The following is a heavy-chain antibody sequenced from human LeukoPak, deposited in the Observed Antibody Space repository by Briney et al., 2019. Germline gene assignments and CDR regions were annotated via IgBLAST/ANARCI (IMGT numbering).Heavy chain of an antibody. J-gene: IGHJ4*02. D-gene: IGHD6-19*01. V-gene: IGHV3-74*01. CDR1: GFTFSSYW. CDR3: ARVIAMAGGDLDY. Sequence: PGRSLRLSCAASGFTFSSYWMHWVRQAPGKGLVWVSRINSDGSSASYADSVKGRFTISRDNAKNTLYLQMNSLRAEDTAVYYCARVIAMAGGDLDYWGQGTLVTVSS. CDR2: INSDGSSA.